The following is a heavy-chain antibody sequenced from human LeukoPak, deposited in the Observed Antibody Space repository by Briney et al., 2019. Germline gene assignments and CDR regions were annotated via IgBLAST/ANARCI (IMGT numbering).Heavy chain of an antibody. CDR1: GGSFSGYY. CDR2: INHSGST. V-gene: IGHV4-34*01. D-gene: IGHD3-22*01. J-gene: IGHJ4*02. CDR3: ASTNYDSRIFEY. Sequence: SETLSLTCAVYGGSFSGYYWSWIRQPPGKGLEWIGEINHSGSTNYNPSLKSRVTISVDTSKNQFSLKLSSVTAADTAVYYCASTNYDSRIFEYWGQGTLVTVSS.